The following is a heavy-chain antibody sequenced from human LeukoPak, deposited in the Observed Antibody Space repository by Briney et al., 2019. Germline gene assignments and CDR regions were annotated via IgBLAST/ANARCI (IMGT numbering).Heavy chain of an antibody. CDR2: INAGIGNT. V-gene: IGHV1-3*01. CDR1: GYTFTSYA. Sequence: ASVKVSCKASGYTFTSYAMHWVRQAPGQRLEWMGWINAGIGNTKYSQKFQGRVTITRDTSASTAYMELSSLRSEDTAVYYCARGTYYYGMDVWGKGTTVTVSS. J-gene: IGHJ6*04. CDR3: ARGTYYYGMDV.